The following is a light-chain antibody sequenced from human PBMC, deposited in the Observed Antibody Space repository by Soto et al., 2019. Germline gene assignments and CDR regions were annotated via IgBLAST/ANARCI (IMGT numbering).Light chain of an antibody. J-gene: IGLJ2*01. Sequence: SYELTQPPSVSVSPGQTASITCSGDKLGDKYGCWYQQKPGQSPVLVIYQDNKRPSGIPERFSGSNSGNTATLTISGIQAMDEADYYCQAWDGSNVVFGGGIKLTVL. CDR2: QDN. V-gene: IGLV3-1*01. CDR1: KLGDKY. CDR3: QAWDGSNVV.